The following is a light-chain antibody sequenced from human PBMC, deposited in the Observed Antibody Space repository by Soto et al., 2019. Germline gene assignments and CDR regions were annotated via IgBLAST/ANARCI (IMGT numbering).Light chain of an antibody. CDR2: AAS. CDR1: QAIRTD. CDR3: LQHYDFPQT. J-gene: IGKJ1*01. Sequence: DIQMTQSPSSLSASVGDRVTITCRASQAIRTDLGWYQQKPGKAPKRLIYAASTLQSGVPSRFSGSGSGTESTLTISSLQPEDFATYYCLQHYDFPQTFGQGTKV. V-gene: IGKV1-17*01.